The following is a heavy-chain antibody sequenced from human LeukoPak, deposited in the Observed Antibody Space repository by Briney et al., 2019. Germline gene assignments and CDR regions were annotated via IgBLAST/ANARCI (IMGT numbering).Heavy chain of an antibody. CDR1: GFSVTANY. CDR2: MYIGDNT. D-gene: IGHD6-19*01. V-gene: IGHV3-66*01. J-gene: IGHJ4*02. CDR3: AKGDRSGWFADF. Sequence: GGSLRLSCTASGFSVTANYMRWVRRAPGKGLEWVSGMYIGDNTHYADSVKGRFTIFRDNSKNTVYPQMNSLRVEDTAVYYCAKGDRSGWFADFWGQGILVTVSS.